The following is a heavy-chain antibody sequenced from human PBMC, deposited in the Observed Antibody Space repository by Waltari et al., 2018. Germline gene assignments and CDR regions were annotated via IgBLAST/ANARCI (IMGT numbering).Heavy chain of an antibody. J-gene: IGHJ4*02. CDR3: ARDASITMIGGGLDY. V-gene: IGHV1-69*05. D-gene: IGHD3-22*01. Sequence: QVQLVQSGAEVKKPGSSVKVSCKASGGTFSSYALSWLRQAPGQGLEWMGGIIPVFGTANYAQKFQGRVTITTDESTSTAYMELSSVTAADTAVYYCARDASITMIGGGLDYWGQGTLVTVSS. CDR2: IIPVFGTA. CDR1: GGTFSSYA.